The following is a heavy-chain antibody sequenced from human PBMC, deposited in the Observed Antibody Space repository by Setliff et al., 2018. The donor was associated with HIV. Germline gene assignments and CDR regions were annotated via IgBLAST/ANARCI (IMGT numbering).Heavy chain of an antibody. CDR2: ISGGGRTI. V-gene: IGHV3-48*04. Sequence: GGSLRLSCVASRFTFSRYWMNWVRQAPGKGLEWVSYISGGGRTIYYADSVKGRFTISRDTAKPSLFLQMNSLGVDDTAVYYCARGNSSWIFDNWGQGTLVTVSS. CDR1: RFTFSRYW. CDR3: ARGNSSWIFDN. D-gene: IGHD6-6*01. J-gene: IGHJ4*02.